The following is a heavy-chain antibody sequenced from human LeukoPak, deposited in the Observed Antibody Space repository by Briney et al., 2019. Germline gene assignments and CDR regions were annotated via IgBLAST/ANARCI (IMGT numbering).Heavy chain of an antibody. D-gene: IGHD4-17*01. Sequence: PSETLSLTCTVSGGSFTSGGYYWSWIRQPPGKGLEWMGYIYYTGSTHCNPSLKSRISMSVDTSKRQFSLNLMSVTGADTAIYYCARDKVTVTGNWFDSWGQGTLVAVSS. CDR2: IYYTGST. CDR1: GGSFTSGGYY. V-gene: IGHV4-31*03. CDR3: ARDKVTVTGNWFDS. J-gene: IGHJ5*01.